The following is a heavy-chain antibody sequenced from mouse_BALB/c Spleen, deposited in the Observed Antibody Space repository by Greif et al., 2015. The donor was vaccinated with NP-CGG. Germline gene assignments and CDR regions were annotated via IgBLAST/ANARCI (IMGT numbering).Heavy chain of an antibody. CDR2: IYPGDGDT. J-gene: IGHJ4*01. CDR3: ARYYDYYYYAMDY. CDR1: GYTFTSYW. D-gene: IGHD2-4*01. Sequence: VKLMESGAELARPGASVKLSCKASGYTFTSYWMQWVKQRPGQGLEWIGAIYPGDGDTRYTQKFKGKATLTADKSSSTAYMQLSSLASEDSAVYYCARYYDYYYYAMDYWGQGTSVTVSS. V-gene: IGHV1-87*01.